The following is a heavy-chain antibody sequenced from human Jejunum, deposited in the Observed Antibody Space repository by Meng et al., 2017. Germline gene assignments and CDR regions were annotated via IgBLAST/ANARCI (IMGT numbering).Heavy chain of an antibody. J-gene: IGHJ4*01. V-gene: IGHV7-4-1*02. CDR1: GYTFKNYA. D-gene: IGHD2-15*01. CDR2: IHTDTGNP. CDR3: ARPGGYCSDLDCYPAD. Sequence: ASVKVSCKASGYTFKNYAVNWVRQAPGQGLEWMGWIHTDTGNPTYAQGFTGRFVFSLDTSVSTAYLQISSLKAEDTAVYYCARPGGYCSDLDCYPADWGHGNLVNGAS.